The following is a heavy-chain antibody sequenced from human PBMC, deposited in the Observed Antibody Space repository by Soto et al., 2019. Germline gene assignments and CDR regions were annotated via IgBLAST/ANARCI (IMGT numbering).Heavy chain of an antibody. V-gene: IGHV4-30-4*01. CDR2: IYYSGST. CDR3: ARMTTRSEYSSSSWFDP. D-gene: IGHD6-6*01. J-gene: IGHJ5*02. CDR1: GGSISSGDYY. Sequence: QVQLQESGPGLVKPSQTLSLTCTVSGGSISSGDYYWSWIRQPPGKGLEWIGYIYYSGSTYYNPSLKSRVTISVDTSKNQFSLKLSSVTAADTAVYYCARMTTRSEYSSSSWFDPWGQGTLVTVSS.